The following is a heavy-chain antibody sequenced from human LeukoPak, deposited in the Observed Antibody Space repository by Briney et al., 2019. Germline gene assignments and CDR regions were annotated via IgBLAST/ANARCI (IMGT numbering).Heavy chain of an antibody. CDR1: GFSFSSYY. CDR2: INPDGSER. J-gene: IGHJ6*02. D-gene: IGHD6-19*01. V-gene: IGHV3-7*03. CDR3: TRDLAAVPGPRMDV. Sequence: GGSLRLSCAASGFSFSSYYMSWVRQAPGKGLEWVALINPDGSERYYVDSVKGRFAISRDNARNSLYLQMDSLRDDDTAMYFCTRDLAAVPGPRMDVWGQGTTVTVSS.